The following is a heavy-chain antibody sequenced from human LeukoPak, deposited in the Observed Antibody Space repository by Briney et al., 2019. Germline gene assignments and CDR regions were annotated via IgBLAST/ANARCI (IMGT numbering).Heavy chain of an antibody. CDR3: ARDGTPNYSTGWVYMDV. CDR1: GFSFSSYE. J-gene: IGHJ6*04. V-gene: IGHV3-48*03. D-gene: IGHD6-25*01. Sequence: GGSLRLSRAASGFSFSSYEMNWVRQAPGGGLEWISYLSASGTLTHYAASVEGRFTISRDNAKNSLFLQMNSLRGEDTAVYYCARDGTPNYSTGWVYMDVWGKGTTVTISS. CDR2: LSASGTLT.